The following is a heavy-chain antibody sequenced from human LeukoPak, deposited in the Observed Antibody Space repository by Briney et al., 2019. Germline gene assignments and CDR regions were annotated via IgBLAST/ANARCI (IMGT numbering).Heavy chain of an antibody. Sequence: GASVKVSCKASGGTFSSYAISWVRQAPGQGLEWMGGIIPIFGTANYAQKFQGRVTITADESTSTAYMELSSLRSEDTAVYYCARDARYYYGSGSYGRNWFDPWGQGTLVTVPS. CDR3: ARDARYYYGSGSYGRNWFDP. D-gene: IGHD3-10*01. J-gene: IGHJ5*02. V-gene: IGHV1-69*13. CDR2: IIPIFGTA. CDR1: GGTFSSYA.